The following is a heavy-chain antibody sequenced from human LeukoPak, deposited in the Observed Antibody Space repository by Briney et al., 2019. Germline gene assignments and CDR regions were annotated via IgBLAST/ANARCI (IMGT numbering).Heavy chain of an antibody. Sequence: SETLSLTRTVSGGSISSSSYYWGWIRQPPGKGLEWIGSIHYSGSTYYNPSLKSRVTISVDTSKNQFSLKLSSVTAADTAVYYCARHFGEKYYYDSSGYWKGYYYYYYMDVWGKGTTVTISS. CDR3: ARHFGEKYYYDSSGYWKGYYYYYYMDV. J-gene: IGHJ6*03. CDR1: GGSISSSSYY. D-gene: IGHD3-22*01. CDR2: IHYSGST. V-gene: IGHV4-39*01.